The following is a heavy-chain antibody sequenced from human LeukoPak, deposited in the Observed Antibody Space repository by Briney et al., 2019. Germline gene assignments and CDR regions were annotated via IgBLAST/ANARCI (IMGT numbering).Heavy chain of an antibody. Sequence: SETLSLTCTVSGGSISRGGYYWSWIRQHPGKGLACIGYIYYSGSTYYNPSLKSRVTISVDTSKNQFSLKLSSVTAADTAVYYCARMATVTPAQTGFDPWGQGTLVTVSS. CDR3: ARMATVTPAQTGFDP. J-gene: IGHJ5*02. CDR1: GGSISRGGYY. V-gene: IGHV4-31*03. CDR2: IYYSGST. D-gene: IGHD4-17*01.